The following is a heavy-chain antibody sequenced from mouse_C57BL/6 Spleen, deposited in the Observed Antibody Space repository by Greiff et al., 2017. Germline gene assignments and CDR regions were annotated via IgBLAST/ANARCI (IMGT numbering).Heavy chain of an antibody. CDR2: IYPGSGNT. CDR1: GYTFTDYY. CDR3: ARRDGNYPFAMDY. J-gene: IGHJ4*01. V-gene: IGHV1-76*01. D-gene: IGHD2-1*01. Sequence: QVHVKQSGAELVRPGASVKLSCKASGYTFTDYYINWVKQRPGQGLEWIARIYPGSGNTYYNEKFKGKATLTAEKSSSTAYMQLSSLTSEDSAVYFCARRDGNYPFAMDYWGQGTSVTVSS.